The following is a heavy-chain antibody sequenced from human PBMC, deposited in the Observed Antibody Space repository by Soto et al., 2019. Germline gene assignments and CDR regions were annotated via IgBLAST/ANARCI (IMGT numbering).Heavy chain of an antibody. CDR1: GFTFSTYA. CDR3: PREGHGDWFDP. J-gene: IGHJ5*02. D-gene: IGHD3-10*01. V-gene: IGHV3-30-3*01. CDR2: ISDDGSNK. Sequence: QVQLVESGGGVVQPGRSLRLSSAASGFTFSTYAMHWVRQAPGKGLEWVATISDDGSNKYYADSVKGRFTISRDNSKDTLYLQMNSLRAEDTAVYYCPREGHGDWFDPWGQGTLVTVSS.